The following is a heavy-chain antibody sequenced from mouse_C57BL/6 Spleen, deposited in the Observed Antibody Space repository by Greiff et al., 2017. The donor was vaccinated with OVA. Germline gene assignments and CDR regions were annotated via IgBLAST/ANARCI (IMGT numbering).Heavy chain of an antibody. Sequence: GGGLVQPKGSLTLSCAASGFSFNTYAMNWVRQAPGKGLEWVARIRSKSNNYATYYADSVKDRFTISRDDSESMLYLQMNNLKTEDTAMYYCVRPEGGSYYEYGDYAMDYWGQGTSVTVSS. CDR2: IRSKSNNYAT. CDR3: VRPEGGSYYEYGDYAMDY. D-gene: IGHD2-4*01. CDR1: GFSFNTYA. J-gene: IGHJ4*01. V-gene: IGHV10-1*01.